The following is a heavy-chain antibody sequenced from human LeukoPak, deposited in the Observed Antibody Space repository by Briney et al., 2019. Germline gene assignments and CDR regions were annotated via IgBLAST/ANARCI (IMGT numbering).Heavy chain of an antibody. CDR2: INSDGSRT. V-gene: IGHV3-74*01. CDR1: GFTFSSYW. Sequence: AGSLRLSCAASGFTFSSYWMHWVRQAPGKGLMWVSRINSDGSRTTYAASVRGRFTISRDNAKSTLYLQMNSLRAEDTAVYYCAKDQGAKYGYCSSASCYIWFDPWGQGTLVTVSS. J-gene: IGHJ5*02. CDR3: AKDQGAKYGYCSSASCYIWFDP. D-gene: IGHD2-2*02.